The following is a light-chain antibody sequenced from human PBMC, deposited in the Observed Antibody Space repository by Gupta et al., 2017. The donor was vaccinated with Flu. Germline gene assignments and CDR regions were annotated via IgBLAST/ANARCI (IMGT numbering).Light chain of an antibody. V-gene: IGLV2-14*01. CDR3: SSCTSSTTLV. CDR2: DVT. J-gene: IGLJ2*01. Sequence: SITISCTGTSSDIGSSNDVSWYQQHQGKAPKLLIFDVTNRPSGVSNRFSGSKSGDTASLTISGLQAEDEADYYCSSCTSSTTLVFGGGTKLTVL. CDR1: SSDIGSSND.